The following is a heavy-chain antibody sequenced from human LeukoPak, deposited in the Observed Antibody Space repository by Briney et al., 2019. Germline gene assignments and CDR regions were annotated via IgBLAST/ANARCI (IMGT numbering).Heavy chain of an antibody. Sequence: ASVKVSCKASGHTFTGYYMHWVRQAPGQGLEWMGWINPNSGGTNYAQKFQGRVTMTRDTSISTAYMELSRLRSDDTAVYYCARGGLTGYYTRIDYWGQGTLVTVSS. J-gene: IGHJ4*02. CDR3: ARGGLTGYYTRIDY. CDR2: INPNSGGT. D-gene: IGHD3-9*01. V-gene: IGHV1-2*02. CDR1: GHTFTGYY.